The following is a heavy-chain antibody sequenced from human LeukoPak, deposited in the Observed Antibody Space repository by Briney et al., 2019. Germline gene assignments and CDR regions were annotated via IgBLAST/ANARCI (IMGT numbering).Heavy chain of an antibody. J-gene: IGHJ4*02. CDR2: IYTSGST. V-gene: IGHV4-61*02. Sequence: PSQTLSLTCTVSGGSIGSGSYYWSWIRQPAGKGLEWIGRIYTSGSTNYNPSLKSRVTISVDTSKNQFSLKLSSVTAADTAVYYCAKYYYDSSGYYAEWGQGTLVTVSS. CDR1: GGSIGSGSYY. D-gene: IGHD3-22*01. CDR3: AKYYYDSSGYYAE.